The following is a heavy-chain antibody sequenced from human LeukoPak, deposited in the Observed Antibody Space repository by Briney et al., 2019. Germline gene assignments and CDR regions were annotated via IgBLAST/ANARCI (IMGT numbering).Heavy chain of an antibody. CDR1: GFTFSSYA. CDR3: ARDSATYYDFWSGYHPEA. V-gene: IGHV3-30*04. Sequence: GGSLRLSCAASGFTFSSYAMHWVRQAPGKGLEWVAVIPYDGSNKYYADSVKGRFTISRDNSKNTLYLQMNSLRAEDTAVYYCARDSATYYDFWSGYHPEAWGQGTLVTVSS. CDR2: IPYDGSNK. D-gene: IGHD3-3*01. J-gene: IGHJ5*02.